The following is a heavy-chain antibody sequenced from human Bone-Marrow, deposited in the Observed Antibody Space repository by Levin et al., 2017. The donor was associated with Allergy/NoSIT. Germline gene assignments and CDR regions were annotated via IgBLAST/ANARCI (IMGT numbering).Heavy chain of an antibody. V-gene: IGHV3-9*01. CDR3: AKDNQEGWRYGSYFDY. CDR1: GFTFDDYA. CDR2: ISWNSGSI. D-gene: IGHD4-17*01. Sequence: SLKISCAASGFTFDDYAMHWVRQAPGKGLEWVSGISWNSGSIGYADSVKGRFTISRDNAKNSLYLQMNSLRAEDTALYYCAKDNQEGWRYGSYFDYWGQGTLVTVSS. J-gene: IGHJ4*02.